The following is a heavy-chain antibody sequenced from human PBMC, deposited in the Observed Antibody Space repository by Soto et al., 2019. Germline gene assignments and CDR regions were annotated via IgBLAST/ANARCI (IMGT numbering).Heavy chain of an antibody. V-gene: IGHV3-23*01. J-gene: IGHJ4*02. CDR2: ISGSGGST. D-gene: IGHD6-19*01. CDR3: AKGSLVPYSSGEVRY. Sequence: GGSLRLSCAASGFTFSSYAMSWVRQAPGKGLEWVSAISGSGGSTYYADSVKGRFTISRDNSKNTLYLQMNSLRAEDTAVYYCAKGSLVPYSSGEVRYWGQGTLVTVSS. CDR1: GFTFSSYA.